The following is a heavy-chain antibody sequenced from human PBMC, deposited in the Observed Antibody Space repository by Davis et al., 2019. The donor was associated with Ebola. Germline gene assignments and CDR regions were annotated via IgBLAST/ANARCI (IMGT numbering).Heavy chain of an antibody. D-gene: IGHD6-19*01. CDR3: AREGSSGWGYYYYGMDV. V-gene: IGHV1-69*13. CDR2: IIPIFGTA. Sequence: SVKVSCKASGGTFSSYAISWVRQAPGQGLEWMGGIIPIFGTANYAQKFQGRVTITADESTSTAYMELSSLRSEDTAVYYCAREGSSGWGYYYYGMDVWGKGTTVTVSS. J-gene: IGHJ6*04. CDR1: GGTFSSYA.